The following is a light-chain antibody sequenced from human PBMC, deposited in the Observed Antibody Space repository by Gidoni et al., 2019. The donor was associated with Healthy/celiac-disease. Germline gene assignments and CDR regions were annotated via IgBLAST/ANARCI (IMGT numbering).Light chain of an antibody. CDR2: KAS. CDR1: QSISSW. Sequence: DIQLTLSPSTLSASVGDTLTTTCWASQSISSWLAWYQQKPGKAPKLMIYKASSVESGVPSRCSGSGSGTEFTLTISSLQPDDFATYCCQQYNSYSTTFGPGTKVEIK. J-gene: IGKJ1*01. CDR3: QQYNSYSTT. V-gene: IGKV1-5*03.